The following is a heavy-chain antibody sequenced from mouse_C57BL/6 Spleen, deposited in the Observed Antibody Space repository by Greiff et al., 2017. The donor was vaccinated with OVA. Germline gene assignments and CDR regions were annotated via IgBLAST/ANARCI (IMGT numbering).Heavy chain of an antibody. Sequence: VKLVESGAELVKPGASVKLSCKASGYTFTEYTIHWVKQRSGQGLEWIGWFYPGSGSIKYNEKFKDKATLTADKSSSTVYMELSRLTSEDSAVYFCARHESHYGNLGLCDYWGQGTTLTVSS. D-gene: IGHD2-1*01. V-gene: IGHV1-62-2*01. CDR2: FYPGSGSI. J-gene: IGHJ2*01. CDR3: ARHESHYGNLGLCDY. CDR1: GYTFTEYT.